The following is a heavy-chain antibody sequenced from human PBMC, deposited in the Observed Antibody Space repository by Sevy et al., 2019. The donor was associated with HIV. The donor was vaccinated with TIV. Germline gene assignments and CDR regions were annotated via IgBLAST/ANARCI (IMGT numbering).Heavy chain of an antibody. CDR2: INHSGST. D-gene: IGHD2-2*01. J-gene: IGHJ5*02. V-gene: IGHV4-34*01. CDR3: ARIVVVPAASGSGWFDP. CDR1: GGSFSGYY. Sequence: SGTLSLTCAVYGGSFSGYYWSWIRQPPGKGLEWIGEINHSGSTNYNPSLKSRVTISVDTSKNQFSLKLSSVTAADTAVYYCARIVVVPAASGSGWFDPWGQGTLVTVSS.